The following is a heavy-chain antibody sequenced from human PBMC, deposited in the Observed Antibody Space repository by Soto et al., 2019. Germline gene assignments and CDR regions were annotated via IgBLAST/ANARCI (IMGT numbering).Heavy chain of an antibody. CDR1: GFTFDDYA. D-gene: IGHD5-18*01. CDR2: ISWNSGNI. CDR3: VRSKGGYSYGTPFDY. J-gene: IGHJ4*02. V-gene: IGHV3-9*01. Sequence: EVQLEESGGALVQPGRSLRLSCAASGFTFDDYAMYWVRQVLGKGLEWVSSISWNSGNIGYADSVKGRFTTSRDNAENSLYLQMISLRPADTALYYCVRSKGGYSYGTPFDYWGQGTLVTVSS.